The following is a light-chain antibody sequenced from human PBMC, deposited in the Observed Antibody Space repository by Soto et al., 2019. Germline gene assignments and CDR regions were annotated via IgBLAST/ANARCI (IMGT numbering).Light chain of an antibody. CDR2: DAS. CDR1: QSVANS. J-gene: IGKJ1*01. V-gene: IGKV3-11*01. Sequence: XXXTXXPXTLSLSPGERATLSCRASQSVANSLTWYQQKPGQTPRLLIYDASKRPTGIPARFSGSGSGTDFTLTISSLEPEDFAVYYCQHRYSWPPTFGQGTKVEI. CDR3: QHRYSWPPT.